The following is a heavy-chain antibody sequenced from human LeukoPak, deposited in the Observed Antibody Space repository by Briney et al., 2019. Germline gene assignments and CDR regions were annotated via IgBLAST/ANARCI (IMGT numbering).Heavy chain of an antibody. V-gene: IGHV1-2*02. CDR3: ARATPVVPAGNWFDP. D-gene: IGHD2-2*01. J-gene: IGHJ5*02. CDR1: GYTFTGYY. CDR2: INPNSGGT. Sequence: ASVKVSCKASGYTFTGYYMHWVRQAPGQGLEWMGWINPNSGGTNYAQKFQGRVTMTRDTSISIAYMELSSLRSEDTAVYYCARATPVVPAGNWFDPWGQGTLVTVSS.